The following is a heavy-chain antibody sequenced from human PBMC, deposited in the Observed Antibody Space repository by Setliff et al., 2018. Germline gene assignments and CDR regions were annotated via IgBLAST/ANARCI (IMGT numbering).Heavy chain of an antibody. J-gene: IGHJ4*02. CDR1: GGSISSGGFY. V-gene: IGHV4-61*09. CDR2: FHTGGAT. Sequence: SETLSLTCSVSGGSISSGGFYWSWIRQSAGRGLEWIGHFHTGGATDYNPSLKGRLTISVDTAQNQFSLRLTSVTAADTAVYYCARTGTYRYFDYWGQGALVTVSS. D-gene: IGHD1-1*01. CDR3: ARTGTYRYFDY.